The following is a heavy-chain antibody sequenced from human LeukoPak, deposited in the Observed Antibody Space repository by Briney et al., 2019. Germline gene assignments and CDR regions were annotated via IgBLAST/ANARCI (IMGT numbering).Heavy chain of an antibody. CDR1: GYSISSGYY. D-gene: IGHD3-3*01. CDR3: AREDEYDAWNEESSRDY. CDR2: IYYRGTT. Sequence: SETLSLTCAVSGYSISSGYYWGRVRQPPGKGLEWIASIYYRGTTYYKASLKSRLTVSLDTSKNEFSLKVRSVTAADTAVYYCAREDEYDAWNEESSRDYWGQGILVTVSS. V-gene: IGHV4-38-2*02. J-gene: IGHJ4*02.